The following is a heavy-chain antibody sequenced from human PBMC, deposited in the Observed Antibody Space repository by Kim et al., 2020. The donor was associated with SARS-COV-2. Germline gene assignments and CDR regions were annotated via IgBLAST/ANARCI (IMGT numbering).Heavy chain of an antibody. CDR3: VKETKGGWTNYHFYGMDV. CDR2: IKEDGSEK. D-gene: IGHD6-19*01. V-gene: IGHV3-7*03. CDR1: GFTFTSNW. Sequence: GGSLRLSCAASGFTFTSNWMSWVRQAPGKGLEWVANIKEDGSEKYYVDSVKGRFTISRDNAKNSLYLQMNSLRADDTAVYHCVKETKGGWTNYHFYGMDVWRPGTTVTVPS. J-gene: IGHJ6*02.